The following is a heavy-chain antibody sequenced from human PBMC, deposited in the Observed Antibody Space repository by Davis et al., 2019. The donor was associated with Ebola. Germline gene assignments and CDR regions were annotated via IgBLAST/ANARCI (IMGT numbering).Heavy chain of an antibody. CDR2: ISSSGNT. CDR3: ANSNWFDP. CDR1: GGSISSSTYY. J-gene: IGHJ5*02. V-gene: IGHV4-39*01. D-gene: IGHD1-1*01. Sequence: SETLSLTCTVSGGSISSSTYYWGWVRQPPGKGLEWIGSISSSGNTYYSPSLKSRVTISVDTSKNQFSLKLISVTAADTAVYYCANSNWFDPWGQGTLVTVSS.